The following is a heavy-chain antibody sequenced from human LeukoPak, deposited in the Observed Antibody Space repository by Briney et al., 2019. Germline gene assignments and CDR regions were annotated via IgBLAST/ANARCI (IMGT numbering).Heavy chain of an antibody. Sequence: ASVKVSCKASGYTFTGYYMHWVRQAPGQGLEWMGWINPNSGGTNYAQKFQGRVTMTRDTSISTAYMELSRLRSDDTAVYYCATYYDFWSGYYTYYFDYWGQGTLVTVSS. D-gene: IGHD3-3*01. CDR1: GYTFTGYY. V-gene: IGHV1-2*02. CDR3: ATYYDFWSGYYTYYFDY. CDR2: INPNSGGT. J-gene: IGHJ4*02.